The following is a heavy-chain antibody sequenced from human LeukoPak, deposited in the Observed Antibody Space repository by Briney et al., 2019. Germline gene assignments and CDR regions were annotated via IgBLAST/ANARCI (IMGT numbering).Heavy chain of an antibody. CDR3: ARVATVVTKGVGVFDI. CDR1: GGSISSSSYY. V-gene: IGHV4-39*07. J-gene: IGHJ3*02. D-gene: IGHD4-23*01. Sequence: PSETLSLTCTVSGGSISSSSYYWGWIRKPPGKRLEWIGSIYYSGSTNYNPSLKSRVTISVDTSKNQFSLELSSVTAADTAVYYCARVATVVTKGVGVFDIWGQGTMVTVSS. CDR2: IYYSGST.